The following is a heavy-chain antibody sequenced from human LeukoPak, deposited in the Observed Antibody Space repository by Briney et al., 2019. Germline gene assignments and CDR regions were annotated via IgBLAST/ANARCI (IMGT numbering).Heavy chain of an antibody. CDR3: ARGYFDWLLPFDY. D-gene: IGHD3-9*01. CDR2: IYHSGST. Sequence: PSQTLSLTCTVSGGSISSGGSYWSWIRQPPGKGLEWIGYIYHSGSTYYNPSLKSRVTISVDRSKNQFSLKLSSVTAADTAVYYCARGYFDWLLPFDYWGQGTLVTVSS. CDR1: GGSISSGGSY. J-gene: IGHJ4*02. V-gene: IGHV4-30-2*01.